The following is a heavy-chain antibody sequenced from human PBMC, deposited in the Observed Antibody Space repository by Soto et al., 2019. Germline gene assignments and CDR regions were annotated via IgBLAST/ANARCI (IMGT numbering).Heavy chain of an antibody. V-gene: IGHV1-3*01. CDR2: INAGNGNT. D-gene: IGHD2-2*01. J-gene: IGHJ6*02. CDR1: GYTFTSYA. CDR3: ASSHALYYYYGMDV. Sequence: GASVKVSCKASGYTFTSYAMNWVRQAPGQRLEWMGWINAGNGNTKYSQKFQGRVTIARDTSASTAYMELSSLRSEDTAVYYCASSHALYYYYGMDVWGQGTTVTVSS.